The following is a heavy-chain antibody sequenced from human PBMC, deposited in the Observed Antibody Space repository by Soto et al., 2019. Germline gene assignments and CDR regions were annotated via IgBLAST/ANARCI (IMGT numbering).Heavy chain of an antibody. V-gene: IGHV3-23*01. CDR3: AKGGGSCCFDN. CDR2: ISGSGGNST. D-gene: IGHD2-15*01. Sequence: EVQLLESGGGLVQPGGSLRLSCAASGFTFSTYAMSWVRQAPGKGLEWVSAISGSGGNSTFYGDSVKGRFTISRDNSKHTLYLQMNSLGAEDTAVYYCAKGGGSCCFDNWGKGTLVTVSS. CDR1: GFTFSTYA. J-gene: IGHJ4*02.